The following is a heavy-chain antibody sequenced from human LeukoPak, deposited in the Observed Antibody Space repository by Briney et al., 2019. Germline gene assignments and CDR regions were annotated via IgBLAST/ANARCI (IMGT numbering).Heavy chain of an antibody. V-gene: IGHV3-23*01. CDR2: IVGSDDDT. D-gene: IGHD1-26*01. J-gene: IGHJ4*02. CDR1: RFTFSNYA. CDR3: ARATPTPRYSGSYGDNYFDY. Sequence: PGGSLRLSCAASRFTFSNYAMNWVRQAPGKGLEWVSVIVGSDDDTYYADSVKGRFTISRDNSKNTLFLQMNSLRVEDTAVYYCARATPTPRYSGSYGDNYFDYWGQGTLVTVSS.